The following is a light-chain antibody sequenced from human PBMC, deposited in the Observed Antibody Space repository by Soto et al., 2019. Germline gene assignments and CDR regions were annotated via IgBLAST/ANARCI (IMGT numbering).Light chain of an antibody. J-gene: IGKJ2*01. V-gene: IGKV3-11*01. CDR3: QHRINWPRT. CDR1: QSVSRY. Sequence: EIVLTQSPATLSLSPGDTATLSCRASQSVSRYLAWYQQKPGQAPRLLIYDASNRATGIPDRFSGSGSGTDFTLTIGSLEPEDFAVYYCQHRINWPRTFGQGTKVEIK. CDR2: DAS.